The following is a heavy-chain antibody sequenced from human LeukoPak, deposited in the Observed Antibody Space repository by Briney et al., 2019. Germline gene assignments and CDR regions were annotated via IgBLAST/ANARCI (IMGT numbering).Heavy chain of an antibody. V-gene: IGHV1-18*01. D-gene: IGHD1-1*01. CDR1: XXXFTSYG. CDR2: ISAYNGNT. CDR3: ARDQVQLERRGLRRYGWFDP. J-gene: IGHJ5*02. Sequence: ASVKVSXKXXXXXFTSYGISWVRQAPGQGLEWMGWISAYNGNTNYAQKLQGRVTMTTDTSTSTAYMELRSLRSDDTAVYYCARDQVQLERRGLRRYGWFDPWGQGTLVTVSS.